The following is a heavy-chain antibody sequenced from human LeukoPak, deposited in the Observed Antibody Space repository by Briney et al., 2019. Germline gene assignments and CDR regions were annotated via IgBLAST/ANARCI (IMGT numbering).Heavy chain of an antibody. Sequence: SGTLSLTCAVSGGSISSSDWWSWVRQPPGKGLEWIGEIYHSGGTNYNPSLKSRVTISVDKSKNQFSLKLSPVTAADTAVYYCAREGTVGGTSWFDPWGQGTLVTVSS. CDR2: IYHSGGT. V-gene: IGHV4-4*02. CDR3: AREGTVGGTSWFDP. J-gene: IGHJ5*02. D-gene: IGHD1/OR15-1a*01. CDR1: GGSISSSDW.